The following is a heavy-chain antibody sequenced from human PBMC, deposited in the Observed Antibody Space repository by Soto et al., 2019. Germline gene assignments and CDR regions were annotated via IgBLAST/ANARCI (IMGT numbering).Heavy chain of an antibody. J-gene: IGHJ3*01. Sequence: GGSLRLSCAVSGFNFSTYWMSWVRQAPGKGLEWVANIKQDGSEKWYVDSVKGRFTISRDNAKKSLFLQMNSLRVEDTAVYYCTRGDYHDSSGPFSDAFDVWGQGTMVTVSS. CDR1: GFNFSTYW. D-gene: IGHD3-22*01. CDR2: IKQDGSEK. CDR3: TRGDYHDSSGPFSDAFDV. V-gene: IGHV3-7*04.